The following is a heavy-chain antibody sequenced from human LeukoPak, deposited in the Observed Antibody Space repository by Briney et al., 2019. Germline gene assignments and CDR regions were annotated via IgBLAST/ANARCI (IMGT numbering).Heavy chain of an antibody. J-gene: IGHJ6*02. CDR2: IIPILGIA. CDR3: AREVGATTGYYYGMDV. D-gene: IGHD1-26*01. V-gene: IGHV1-69*04. Sequence: SVKVSCKASGGTFSSYTISWVRQAPGQGLEWMGRIIPILGIANYAQKFQGRVTITADKSTSTAYMELCSLRSEDTAVYYCAREVGATTGYYYGMDVWGQGTTVTVSS. CDR1: GGTFSSYT.